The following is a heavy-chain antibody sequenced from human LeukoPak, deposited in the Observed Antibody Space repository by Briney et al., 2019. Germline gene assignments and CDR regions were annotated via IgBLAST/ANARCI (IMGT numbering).Heavy chain of an antibody. CDR1: GFTFSSYA. CDR2: IKRDGSEE. J-gene: IGHJ4*02. CDR3: ASTWNYLYFDY. V-gene: IGHV3-7*01. D-gene: IGHD1-7*01. Sequence: GGSLRLSCAASGFTFSSYAMSWVRQAPGKGLEWVASIKRDGSEEYYVDSVKGRFTISRDNAKNSVYLQMNSLRAEDTAVYYCASTWNYLYFDYWGQGTLVTVSS.